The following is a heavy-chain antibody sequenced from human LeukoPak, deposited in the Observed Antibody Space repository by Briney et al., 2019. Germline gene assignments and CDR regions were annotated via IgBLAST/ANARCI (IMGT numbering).Heavy chain of an antibody. J-gene: IGHJ4*02. CDR2: ITGSGGST. CDR3: AKAHIGSAFGFGPGNYYREPPDF. D-gene: IGHD3-10*01. Sequence: PGGSLRLSCAASGFTVSTYAMSWVRQAPGKGLEWVSAITGSGGSTYYADSVMGRFIISRDNSMDTVYLQMSTLRAEDTAIYYCAKAHIGSAFGFGPGNYYREPPDFWGQGTLVTVSS. CDR1: GFTVSTYA. V-gene: IGHV3-23*01.